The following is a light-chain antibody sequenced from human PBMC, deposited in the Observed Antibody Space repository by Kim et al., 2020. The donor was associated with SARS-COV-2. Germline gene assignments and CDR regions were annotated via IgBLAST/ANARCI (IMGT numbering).Light chain of an antibody. CDR2: TAS. Sequence: ASVGDRVTITCPASQGLSSNLAWYQQKPGKAPKLLIYTASTLQSGVPSRFSGSESGTDFTLTISSLQPEDFATYYCQQVKSYPITFGQGTRLEIK. V-gene: IGKV1-9*01. CDR3: QQVKSYPIT. CDR1: QGLSSN. J-gene: IGKJ5*01.